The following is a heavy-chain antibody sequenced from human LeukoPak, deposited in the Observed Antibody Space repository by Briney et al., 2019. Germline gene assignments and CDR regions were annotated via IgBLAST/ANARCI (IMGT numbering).Heavy chain of an antibody. V-gene: IGHV3-74*01. CDR3: ARVLEYSSSSDAFDI. CDR2: INTDGSST. CDR1: GFTFSSYW. Sequence: GGSLRLSCAAPGFTFSSYWMHWVRQAPGKGLVWVSRINTDGSSTSYADSVKGRFTISRDNAKNTLYLQMNSLRAEDTAVYYCARVLEYSSSSDAFDIWGQGTMVTVSS. J-gene: IGHJ3*02. D-gene: IGHD6-6*01.